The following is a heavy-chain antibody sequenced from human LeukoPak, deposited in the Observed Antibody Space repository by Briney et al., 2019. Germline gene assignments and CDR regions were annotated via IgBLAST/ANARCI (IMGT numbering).Heavy chain of an antibody. Sequence: GGSLRLSCAASGFTFSSSWLYWVRQAPGKGLVWVSRINSDESITTYADSVKGRFTISRDNAKNTLYLQMNSLRAEDTAVYYCARGLVPGFLDYWGQGTPVTVSS. CDR1: GFTFSSSW. D-gene: IGHD4-11*01. CDR3: ARGLVPGFLDY. J-gene: IGHJ4*02. CDR2: INSDESIT. V-gene: IGHV3-74*01.